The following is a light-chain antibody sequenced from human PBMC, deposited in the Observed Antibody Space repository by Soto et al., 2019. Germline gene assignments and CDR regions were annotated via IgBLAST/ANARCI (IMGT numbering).Light chain of an antibody. Sequence: QSALTQPASVSGSPGQSISISCTGTSSDIGGSKSVSWYQQRQGKAPKLIIYEVSKRPSGISNRFSGSKSANTASLTISGLQADDEADYFCASNTPTWVFGGGTKLTVL. CDR2: EVS. V-gene: IGLV2-14*03. CDR3: ASNTPTWV. CDR1: SSDIGGSKS. J-gene: IGLJ3*02.